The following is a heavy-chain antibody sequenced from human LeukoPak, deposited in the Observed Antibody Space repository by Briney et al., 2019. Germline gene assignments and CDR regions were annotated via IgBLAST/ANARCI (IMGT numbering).Heavy chain of an antibody. D-gene: IGHD3-16*01. Sequence: SGGSLRLSCATSEFSFSSHGMHWARQAPGKGLEWVAFEQKDGSYKKYADSVKGRFTISRDNSKNTLYLQMNSLRVEDTAVYYCANIPNSFVPDYWGQGSLVTVSS. J-gene: IGHJ4*02. CDR1: EFSFSSHG. CDR2: EQKDGSYK. CDR3: ANIPNSFVPDY. V-gene: IGHV3-30*02.